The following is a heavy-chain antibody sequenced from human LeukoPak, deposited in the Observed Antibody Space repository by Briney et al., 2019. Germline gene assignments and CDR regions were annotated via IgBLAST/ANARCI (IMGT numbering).Heavy chain of an antibody. V-gene: IGHV1-2*02. CDR3: ARDSILYQNSIFPDI. CDR1: GYTFTGYY. D-gene: IGHD2-8*01. CDR2: INPNSGGT. Sequence: ASVKVSCKASGYTFTGYYMRWVRQAPGQGLEWMGWINPNSGGTNYAQKFQGRVTMTRDTSISTAYMELSRLRSDDTAVYYCARDSILYQNSIFPDIWGQGTMVTVSS. J-gene: IGHJ3*02.